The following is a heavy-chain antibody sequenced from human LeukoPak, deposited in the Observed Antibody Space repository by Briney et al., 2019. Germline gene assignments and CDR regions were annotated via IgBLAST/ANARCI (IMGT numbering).Heavy chain of an antibody. CDR2: LSAGSGTI. CDR1: EFTFSSYS. D-gene: IGHD3-10*01. Sequence: GGSLRLSCAASEFTFSSYSMNWVRQAPGKGLEWVSYLSAGSGTIYYADSVKGRFTISRDNAKNSLYLQMNSLRDEDTAVYYCARASRSGSYYFDYRGQGTVVTVSS. J-gene: IGHJ4*02. CDR3: ARASRSGSYYFDY. V-gene: IGHV3-48*02.